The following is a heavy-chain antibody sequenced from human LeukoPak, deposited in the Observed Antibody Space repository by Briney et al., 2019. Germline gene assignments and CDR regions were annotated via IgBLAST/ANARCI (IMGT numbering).Heavy chain of an antibody. CDR1: GFTFSSYG. CDR2: ISYDGSNK. D-gene: IGHD5-18*01. V-gene: IGHV3-30*03. CDR3: ARGYSYGEDVNWFDP. Sequence: GRSLRLSCAASGFTFSSYGMHWVRQAPGKGLEWVAVISYDGSNKYYADSVKGRFTISRDNSKNTLYLQMNSLRAEDTAVYYCARGYSYGEDVNWFDPWGQGILVTVSS. J-gene: IGHJ5*02.